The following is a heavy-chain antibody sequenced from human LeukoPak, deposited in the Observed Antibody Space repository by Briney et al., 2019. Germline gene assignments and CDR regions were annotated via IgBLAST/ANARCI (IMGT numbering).Heavy chain of an antibody. CDR1: GFTFSSYG. CDR3: AKEARPMTTVVRLLGY. D-gene: IGHD4-23*01. V-gene: IGHV3-33*06. CDR2: IWYDGTNK. J-gene: IGHJ4*02. Sequence: GGSLRLSCVASGFTFSSYGMHWVRQAPGKGLEWVAVIWYDGTNKYYADSVKGRFTISRDSPKNTLYLQMNSLRAEDTAVYYCAKEARPMTTVVRLLGYWGQGTLVTVSS.